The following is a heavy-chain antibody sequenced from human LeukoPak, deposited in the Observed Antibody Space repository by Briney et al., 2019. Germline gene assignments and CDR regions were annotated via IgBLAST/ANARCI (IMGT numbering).Heavy chain of an antibody. CDR2: INPDSGGT. Sequence: GASVKVSCKASGYTFTGYYMHWVRQAPGQGLEWMGWINPDSGGTDYAQNFQGRVTMTRDTSISTAYMELSRLRSDDTAVYYCARDFHSSGYYHYFHYWGQGTLVTVSS. CDR3: ARDFHSSGYYHYFHY. D-gene: IGHD3-22*01. V-gene: IGHV1-2*02. J-gene: IGHJ4*02. CDR1: GYTFTGYY.